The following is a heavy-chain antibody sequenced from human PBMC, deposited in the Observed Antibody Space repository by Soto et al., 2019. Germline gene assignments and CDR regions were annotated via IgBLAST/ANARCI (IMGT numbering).Heavy chain of an antibody. Sequence: PWGSLRLSCAASGFTFSTYSMNWVRQAPGKGLEWVSYISTTGSTIYYADSVKGRFTISRDNAKNSLYLQMTSLRAEDTAVYYCARYKGYCSGGSCYYYYYMDVWGKGTTVTVSS. CDR2: ISTTGSTI. CDR3: ARYKGYCSGGSCYYYYYMDV. J-gene: IGHJ6*03. CDR1: GFTFSTYS. D-gene: IGHD2-15*01. V-gene: IGHV3-48*01.